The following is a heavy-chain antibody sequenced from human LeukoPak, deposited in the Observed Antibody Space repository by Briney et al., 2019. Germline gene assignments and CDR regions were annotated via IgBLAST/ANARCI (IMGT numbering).Heavy chain of an antibody. CDR2: IIPIFGTA. J-gene: IGHJ4*02. D-gene: IGHD6-19*01. Sequence: SVKVSCKASGGTFSSYAISWVRQAPGQGLEWMGGIIPIFGTANYAQKFQGRVTITADKSTSTAYMELSSLRSEDTAVYYCATRIAVAGVDYWGQGTLVTVSS. CDR1: GGTFSSYA. V-gene: IGHV1-69*06. CDR3: ATRIAVAGVDY.